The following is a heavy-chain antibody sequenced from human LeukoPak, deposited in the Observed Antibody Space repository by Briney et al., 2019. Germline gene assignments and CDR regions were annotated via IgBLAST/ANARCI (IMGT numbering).Heavy chain of an antibody. Sequence: GGSLRLSCAGAGFTFSGSAMHWVRQASGKGLEWVGRIRSKANSYATAYAASVKGRFTISRDDSKNTAYLQMNSLKTEDTAVYYCTRLSPYNWNDVDAFDIWGQGTMVTVSS. CDR2: IRSKANSYAT. J-gene: IGHJ3*02. CDR3: TRLSPYNWNDVDAFDI. D-gene: IGHD1-20*01. V-gene: IGHV3-73*01. CDR1: GFTFSGSA.